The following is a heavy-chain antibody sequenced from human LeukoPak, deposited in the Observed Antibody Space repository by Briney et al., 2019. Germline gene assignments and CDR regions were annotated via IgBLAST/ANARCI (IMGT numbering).Heavy chain of an antibody. CDR2: IKQDGSEK. Sequence: GGSWSLSVEASGFDFSNYWMYWSRQAPGKGLEWVANIKQDGSEKYYVDSVRGRFTISRDNAKNSLSLQMNSLRAEDTAVYYCASNYGGWGQGTLVTVSS. V-gene: IGHV3-7*03. CDR1: GFDFSNYW. D-gene: IGHD4-11*01. CDR3: ASNYGG. J-gene: IGHJ4*02.